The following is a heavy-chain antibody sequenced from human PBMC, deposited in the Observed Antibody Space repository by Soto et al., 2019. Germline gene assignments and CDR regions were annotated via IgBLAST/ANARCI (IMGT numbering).Heavy chain of an antibody. CDR1: GGSVSSFH. CDR2: VFYTGNT. CDR3: ARSYSGTFYGYDI. V-gene: IGHV4-59*02. D-gene: IGHD1-26*01. J-gene: IGHJ4*02. Sequence: PSETLSLTCTVSGGSVSSFHWSRLRQSPGKGLEWIGYVFYTGNTKYNPALKRRVTISVDTSKKQFSLKLSSVSAADTGLYYCARSYSGTFYGYDIWGQGILVTVSS.